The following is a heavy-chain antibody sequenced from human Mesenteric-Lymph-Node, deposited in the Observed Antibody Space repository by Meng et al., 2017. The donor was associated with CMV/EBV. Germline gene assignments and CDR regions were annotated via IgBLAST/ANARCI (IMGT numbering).Heavy chain of an antibody. Sequence: SETLSLTCTVSGGSISSSNCYWVWIRQPPGKGLEWIGSIYYTGSTYYNPSLKSRVTMSVATSNNQFSLKLSYVTAADTAVYYCAREREGIVPAAMHYWGQGTLVTVSS. CDR3: AREREGIVPAAMHY. CDR2: IYYTGST. V-gene: IGHV4-39*07. D-gene: IGHD2-2*01. CDR1: GGSISSSNCY. J-gene: IGHJ4*02.